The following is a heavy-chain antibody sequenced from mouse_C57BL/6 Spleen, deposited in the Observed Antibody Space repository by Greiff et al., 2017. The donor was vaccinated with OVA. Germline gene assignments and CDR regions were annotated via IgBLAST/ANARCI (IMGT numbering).Heavy chain of an antibody. CDR1: GFSLTSYA. Sequence: QVQLQQSGPGLVAPSQSLSITCTVSGFSLTSYAISWVRQPPGKGLAWLGVIWTGGGTNYNSALKSRLSISKDNSKSQVFLKMNSLQTDDTAWYYCASLHYDGYFDVWGTGTTVTVSS. J-gene: IGHJ1*03. V-gene: IGHV2-9-1*01. CDR3: ASLHYDGYFDV. CDR2: IWTGGGT. D-gene: IGHD1-1*01.